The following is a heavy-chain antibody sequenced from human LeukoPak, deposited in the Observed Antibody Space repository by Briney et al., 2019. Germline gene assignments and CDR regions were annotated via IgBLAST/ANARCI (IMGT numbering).Heavy chain of an antibody. CDR2: IDRDSDK. Sequence: SLRTPGNPPQPPTLTPTVSTISLRTTSMRVTCFRQPPGKVLEWLARIDRDSDKYSSTTLKTRLTISKDTSKDQVVLTLTHMDPIDTATYYCTRICAWPKRTAVARDFWGQGTLVTVSS. CDR1: TISLRTTSMR. D-gene: IGHD6-19*01. J-gene: IGHJ4*02. CDR3: TRICAWPKRTAVARDF. V-gene: IGHV2-70*04.